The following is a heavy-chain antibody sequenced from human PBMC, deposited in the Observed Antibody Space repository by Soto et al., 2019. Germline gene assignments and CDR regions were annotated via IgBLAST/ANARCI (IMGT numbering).Heavy chain of an antibody. D-gene: IGHD2-2*02. Sequence: GESLKISCKGSGYSFNTYWIGWVRQMPGKGLEWMGIIYPVDSDTRYSPSFQGQVTISVDKSISTAYLQWSSLKASGTAMYYCARAIGYCSSSSCYTFDYWGQGTLVTVSS. V-gene: IGHV5-51*01. CDR3: ARAIGYCSSSSCYTFDY. J-gene: IGHJ4*02. CDR1: GYSFNTYW. CDR2: IYPVDSDT.